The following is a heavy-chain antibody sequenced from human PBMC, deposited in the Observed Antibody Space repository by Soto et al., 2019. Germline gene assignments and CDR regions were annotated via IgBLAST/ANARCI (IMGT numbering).Heavy chain of an antibody. CDR1: GGSISSSSYY. CDR2: IYYSGST. Sequence: SETLSLTCTVSGGSISSSSYYWGWIRQPPGKGLEWIGSIYYSGSTYYNPSLKSRVTISVDTSKNQFSLKLSSVTAADTAVYYCARTWARDIVVLPADLDVWGKGTTVTVSS. D-gene: IGHD2-2*01. CDR3: ARTWARDIVVLPADLDV. V-gene: IGHV4-39*01. J-gene: IGHJ6*04.